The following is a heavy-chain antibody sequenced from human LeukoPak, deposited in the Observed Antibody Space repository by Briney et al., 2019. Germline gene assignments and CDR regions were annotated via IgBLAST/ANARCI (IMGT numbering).Heavy chain of an antibody. Sequence: GGSLRLSCAASGFTFSSYAMSWVRQAPGKGLGWVSAISGSGGSTYYADSVKGRFTISRDNSKNTLYLQMNSLRAEDTAVYYCAKILIAAAGGSYFDYWGQGTLVTVSS. D-gene: IGHD6-13*01. J-gene: IGHJ4*02. CDR1: GFTFSSYA. V-gene: IGHV3-23*01. CDR2: ISGSGGST. CDR3: AKILIAAAGGSYFDY.